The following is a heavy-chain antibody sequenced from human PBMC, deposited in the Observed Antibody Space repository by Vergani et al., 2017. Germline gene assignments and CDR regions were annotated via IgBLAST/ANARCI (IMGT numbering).Heavy chain of an antibody. CDR2: IYYSGST. D-gene: IGHD2-2*01. V-gene: IGHV4-59*01. J-gene: IGHJ6*03. CDR1: GGSISSYY. Sequence: QVQLQESGPGLVKPSETLSLTCTVSGGSISSYYWSWIRQPPGKGLAWIGYIYYSGSTNYNPSLKSRVTISVDTSKNQFSLKLSSVTAADTAVYYCARGVGCSSTSCYQFDYYYYYMDVWGKGP. CDR3: ARGVGCSSTSCYQFDYYYYYMDV.